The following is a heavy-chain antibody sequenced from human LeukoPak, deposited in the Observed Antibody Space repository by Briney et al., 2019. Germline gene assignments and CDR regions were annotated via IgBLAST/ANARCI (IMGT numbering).Heavy chain of an antibody. Sequence: SETLSLTCAVYGGSFSGYYWSWIRQPPGKGLEWIGYIYYSGSTNYNPSLKSRVTISVDTSKNQFSLKLSSVTAADTAVYYCASSIPEVFWSGYYTGSARGEFDPWGQGTLVTVSS. J-gene: IGHJ5*02. CDR2: IYYSGST. D-gene: IGHD3-3*01. V-gene: IGHV4-59*01. CDR3: ASSIPEVFWSGYYTGSARGEFDP. CDR1: GGSFSGYY.